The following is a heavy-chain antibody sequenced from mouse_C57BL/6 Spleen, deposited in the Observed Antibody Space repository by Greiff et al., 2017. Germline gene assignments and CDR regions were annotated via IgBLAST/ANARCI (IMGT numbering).Heavy chain of an antibody. Sequence: VHVKQSGPELVKPGASVKIPCKASGYTFTDYNMDWVKQSHGKSLEWIGDINPNNGGTIYNQKFKGKATLTVDKSSSTAYMELRSLTSEDTAVYYCARSTGRYAMDYWGQGTSVTVSS. J-gene: IGHJ4*01. CDR2: INPNNGGT. CDR1: GYTFTDYN. CDR3: ARSTGRYAMDY. D-gene: IGHD4-1*02. V-gene: IGHV1-18*01.